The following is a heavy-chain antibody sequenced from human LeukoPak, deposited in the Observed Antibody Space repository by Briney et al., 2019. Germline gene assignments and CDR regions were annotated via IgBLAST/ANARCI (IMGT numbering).Heavy chain of an antibody. Sequence: GGSLRLSCAASGFILSDYGMSWVRQAPGKGLEWVSTIGGRGGSTYYADSVKGRFTISRDNSKNTLYLQMNSLRAEDTVVYYCAKQGRDWLRDYYYYMDVWGKGTTVTISS. CDR3: AKQGRDWLRDYYYYMDV. V-gene: IGHV3-23*01. CDR1: GFILSDYG. D-gene: IGHD3-9*01. CDR2: IGGRGGST. J-gene: IGHJ6*03.